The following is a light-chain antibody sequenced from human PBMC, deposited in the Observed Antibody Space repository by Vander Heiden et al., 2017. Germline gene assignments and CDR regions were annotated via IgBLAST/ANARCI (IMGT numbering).Light chain of an antibody. J-gene: IGLJ2*01. V-gene: IGLV3-21*02. CDR1: NIGSKS. Sequence: SYVLTHSPSVSASPGQTARIACGGNNIGSKSVHWYQQKPGQAPVLVVHDDSDRPSGIPERFSGSNSGNTATLTISRVEAGDEADYSCQVWDSSRNHGVFGGGTKLIVL. CDR3: QVWDSSRNHGV. CDR2: DDS.